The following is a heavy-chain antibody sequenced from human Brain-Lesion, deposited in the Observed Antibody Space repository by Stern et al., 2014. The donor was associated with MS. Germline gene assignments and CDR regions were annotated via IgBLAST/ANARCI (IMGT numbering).Heavy chain of an antibody. V-gene: IGHV4-39*01. CDR2: VYYSGNT. D-gene: IGHD5-18*01. Sequence: QVQLQESGPGLVKPSDTLSLTCSVSGDSLSSSTFYWGWIRQPPGKGPEWIGSVYYSGNTYYHPSLKSRVPISVDTSKTQFSLRLTSVTAADTAVYYCARHQLGYGYAYLRYWGQGTLVTVSS. CDR3: ARHQLGYGYAYLRY. J-gene: IGHJ4*02. CDR1: GDSLSSSTFY.